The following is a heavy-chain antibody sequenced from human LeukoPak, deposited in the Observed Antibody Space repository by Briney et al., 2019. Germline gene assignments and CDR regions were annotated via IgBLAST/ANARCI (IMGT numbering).Heavy chain of an antibody. J-gene: IGHJ5*02. V-gene: IGHV3-15*01. D-gene: IGHD3-10*01. Sequence: GGALRLSCAASGFTFSNAWMSWVGQAPGKGLEWVGRIKSKTDGGTTDYAAPVKGRFTISRDDSKNTLYLQMNSLKTEDTAVYYCSSTLLWFGELERFDPWGQGTLVTVSS. CDR3: SSTLLWFGELERFDP. CDR2: IKSKTDGGTT. CDR1: GFTFSNAW.